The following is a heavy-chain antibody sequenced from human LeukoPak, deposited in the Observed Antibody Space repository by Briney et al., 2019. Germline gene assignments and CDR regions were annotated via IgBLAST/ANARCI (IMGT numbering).Heavy chain of an antibody. V-gene: IGHV1-18*01. CDR2: ISAYNGNT. CDR3: ARDYYDSSGYSHDAFDI. CDR1: GYTFTSYG. J-gene: IGHJ3*02. Sequence: GASVKDSCKASGYTFTSYGISWVRQAPGQGLEWMGWISAYNGNTNYAQKLQGRVTMTTDTSTSTAYMELRSLRSDDTAVYYCARDYYDSSGYSHDAFDIWGQGTMVTVSS. D-gene: IGHD3-22*01.